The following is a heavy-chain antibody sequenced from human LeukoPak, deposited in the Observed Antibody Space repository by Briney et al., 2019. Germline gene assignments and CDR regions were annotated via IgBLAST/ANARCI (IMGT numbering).Heavy chain of an antibody. CDR1: GGSFSGHY. CDR2: INHSGST. Sequence: SETLSLTCAVYGGSFSGHYWSWIRQPPGEGLEWIGEINHSGSTNYNPSLKSRVTISVDTSKNQFSLKLSSVTAADTAVYYCAREGNPLDYWGQGTLVTVSS. J-gene: IGHJ4*02. V-gene: IGHV4-34*01. CDR3: AREGNPLDY. D-gene: IGHD1-14*01.